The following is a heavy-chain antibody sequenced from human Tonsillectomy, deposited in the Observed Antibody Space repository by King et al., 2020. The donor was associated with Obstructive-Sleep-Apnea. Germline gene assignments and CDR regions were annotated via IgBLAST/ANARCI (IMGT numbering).Heavy chain of an antibody. CDR1: GFTFSSST. J-gene: IGHJ3*02. Sequence: QLVQSGPEVMEPGTSVKVPCRASGFTFSSSTMHWVRQARGQRLEWIGGVVVGSGNTNYAQTFQERVTITRDMSTRTTYMELSSLRSEDTAVFYCAAEITGTEAFDIWGQGTVVTVSS. CDR2: VVVGSGNT. CDR3: AAEITGTEAFDI. D-gene: IGHD1-20*01. V-gene: IGHV1-58*02.